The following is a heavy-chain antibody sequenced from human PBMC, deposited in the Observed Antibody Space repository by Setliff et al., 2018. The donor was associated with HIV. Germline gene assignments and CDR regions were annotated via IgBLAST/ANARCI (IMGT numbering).Heavy chain of an antibody. D-gene: IGHD3-3*01. V-gene: IGHV4-61*10. CDR1: GGSITTGSYY. CDR3: ARGRVTLNGVAAGHHYMDV. Sequence: SETLSLTCTVSGGSITTGSYYWSWIRQPAGQGLEWIGDIYASDSSGSTNYNPSLESRVTMSVDTSKNQFSLRLMSLTAADTAIYYCARGRVTLNGVAAGHHYMDVWGKGNTVTVSS. CDR2: IYASDSSGST. J-gene: IGHJ6*03.